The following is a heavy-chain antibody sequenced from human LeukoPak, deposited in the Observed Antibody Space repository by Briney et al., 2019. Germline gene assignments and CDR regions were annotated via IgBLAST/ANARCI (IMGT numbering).Heavy chain of an antibody. V-gene: IGHV4-39*01. CDR1: GGSLSSSSYY. Sequence: PSETLSLTCTVSGGSLSSSSYYWGWIRQPPGKGLEWLGSIYYSGSTSHNPSLKRRVTISVDTSKNQFSLKLSSVTAADTAVYYCARQFQVGATRSGPFDYWGQGTLVTVSS. CDR3: ARQFQVGATRSGPFDY. CDR2: IYYSGST. J-gene: IGHJ4*02. D-gene: IGHD1-26*01.